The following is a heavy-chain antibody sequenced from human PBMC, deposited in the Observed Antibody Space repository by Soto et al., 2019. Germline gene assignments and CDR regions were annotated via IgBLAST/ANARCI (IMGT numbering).Heavy chain of an antibody. V-gene: IGHV4-34*01. J-gene: IGHJ4*02. CDR2: INHSGST. D-gene: IGHD4-17*01. Sequence: SETLSLTCAVYGGSFSGYYWSWIRQPPGKGLEWIGEINHSGSTNYNPSLKSRVTISVDTSKNQFSLKLSSVTAADTAVYYCARGLMTTVTTIDYWGQGTLVTVSS. CDR1: GGSFSGYY. CDR3: ARGLMTTVTTIDY.